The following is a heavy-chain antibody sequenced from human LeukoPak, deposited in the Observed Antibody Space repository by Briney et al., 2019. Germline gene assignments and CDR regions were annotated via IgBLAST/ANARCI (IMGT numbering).Heavy chain of an antibody. CDR1: GFTFDDYT. V-gene: IGHV3-43*01. Sequence: GGSLRLSCAASGFTFDDYTMHWVRQAPGKGLEWVSLISWDGGSTYYADSVKGRFTISRDNSKNSLYLQMNSLRTEDTALYYCAKSLYSGPEGGAFDIWGQGTMVTVSS. D-gene: IGHD5-12*01. CDR3: AKSLYSGPEGGAFDI. J-gene: IGHJ3*02. CDR2: ISWDGGST.